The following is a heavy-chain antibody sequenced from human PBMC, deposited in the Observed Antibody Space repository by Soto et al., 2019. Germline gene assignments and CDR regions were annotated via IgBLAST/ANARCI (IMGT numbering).Heavy chain of an antibody. CDR1: GFTFSRYG. CDR3: ARDRVSYSGYGEAFDI. D-gene: IGHD5-12*01. Sequence: QVQLVESGGGVVQPGRSLRLSCAASGFTFSRYGMNWVRQAPGKGLEWVAGIGYDGSSQYYADSVKGRLTIFRDNSKNTLSVQMTNLRVEDTAVYYCARDRVSYSGYGEAFDIWGQGTMVTVSS. V-gene: IGHV3-33*01. J-gene: IGHJ3*02. CDR2: IGYDGSSQ.